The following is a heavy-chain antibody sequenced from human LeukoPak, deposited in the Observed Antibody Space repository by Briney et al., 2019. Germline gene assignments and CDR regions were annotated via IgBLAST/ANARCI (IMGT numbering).Heavy chain of an antibody. CDR3: AKDMTQFWSGPDY. Sequence: GRSLRLSCTASGFTFSSYGMRWVRQAPGKGLEWVTVISYDGSNKYFADSVKGRFTISRDNSKNTLFLQMNSLRAEDTAVYYCAKDMTQFWSGPDYWGQGTLVTVSS. J-gene: IGHJ4*02. V-gene: IGHV3-30*18. D-gene: IGHD3-3*01. CDR1: GFTFSSYG. CDR2: ISYDGSNK.